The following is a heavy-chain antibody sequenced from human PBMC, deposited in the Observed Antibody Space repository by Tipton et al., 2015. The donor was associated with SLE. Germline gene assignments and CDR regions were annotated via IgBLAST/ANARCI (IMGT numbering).Heavy chain of an antibody. J-gene: IGHJ6*03. V-gene: IGHV4-31*02. Sequence: TFDDYAMHWVRQAPGKGLEWIGYISSSGSTYYNPSLKSRLTISIDMSEKHFSLKLTSVSAADTAVYYCARSFWSDYGESHFYYMDVWGKGTTVTVSS. CDR3: ARSFWSDYGESHFYYMDV. CDR2: ISSSGST. CDR1: TFDDYA. D-gene: IGHD3-3*01.